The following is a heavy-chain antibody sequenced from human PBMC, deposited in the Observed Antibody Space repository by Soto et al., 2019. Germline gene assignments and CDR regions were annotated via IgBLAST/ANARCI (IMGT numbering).Heavy chain of an antibody. CDR1: GYTFTSYY. CDR3: ARDQYCSGGSCYGPEYFQH. D-gene: IGHD2-15*01. Sequence: QVQLVQSGAEVKKPGASVKVSCKASGYTFTSYYMHWVRQAPGQGLEWMGIINPSGGSTSYAQKFPGRVTMTRDTSTSTVYMELSSLRSEDTAVYYCARDQYCSGGSCYGPEYFQHWGQGTLVTVSS. J-gene: IGHJ1*01. CDR2: INPSGGST. V-gene: IGHV1-46*01.